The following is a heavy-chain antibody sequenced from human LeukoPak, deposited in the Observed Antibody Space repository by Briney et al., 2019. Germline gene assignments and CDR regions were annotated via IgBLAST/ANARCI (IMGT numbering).Heavy chain of an antibody. V-gene: IGHV3-30*18. Sequence: PGGSLRLSCAASGFTFSSYGMHWVRQVPGKGLEWVAVISYDGSNKYYADSVKGRFTISRDNSKNTLYLQMNSLRAEDTAVYYCAKVDDSSGYYADYWGQGTLVTVSS. D-gene: IGHD3-22*01. J-gene: IGHJ4*02. CDR1: GFTFSSYG. CDR3: AKVDDSSGYYADY. CDR2: ISYDGSNK.